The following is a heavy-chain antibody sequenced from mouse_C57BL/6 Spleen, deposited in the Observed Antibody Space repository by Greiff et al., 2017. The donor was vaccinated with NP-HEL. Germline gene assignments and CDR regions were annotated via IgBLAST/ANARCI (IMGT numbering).Heavy chain of an antibody. D-gene: IGHD1-2*01. CDR3: ARDAARRYFDV. Sequence: EVKLVESGGGLVKPGGSLKLSCAASGFTFSSYAMSWVRQTPEKRLEWVATISDGGSYTYYPDNVKGRFTISRDNAKNNLYLQMSHLKSEDTAMYYCARDAARRYFDVWGTGTTVTVSS. J-gene: IGHJ1*03. V-gene: IGHV5-4*01. CDR2: ISDGGSYT. CDR1: GFTFSSYA.